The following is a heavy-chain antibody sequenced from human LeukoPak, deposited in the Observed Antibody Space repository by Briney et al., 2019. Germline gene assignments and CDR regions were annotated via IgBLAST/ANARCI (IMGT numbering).Heavy chain of an antibody. CDR1: GYTFTSYA. V-gene: IGHV1-69*13. CDR3: ARGGDGSSPLYYYGMDV. CDR2: IIPIFGTA. Sequence: SVKVSCKASGYTFTSYAISWVRQAPGQGLEWMGGIIPIFGTANYAQKFQGRVTITADESTSTAYMELSSLRSEDTAVYYCARGGDGSSPLYYYGMDVWGQGTTVTVSS. D-gene: IGHD6-6*01. J-gene: IGHJ6*02.